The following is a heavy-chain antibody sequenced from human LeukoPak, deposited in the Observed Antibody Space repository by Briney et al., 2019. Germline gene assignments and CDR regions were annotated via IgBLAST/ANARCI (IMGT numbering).Heavy chain of an antibody. V-gene: IGHV4-59*01. CDR1: GGSISSYY. Sequence: NPSETLSLTCTVSGGSISSYYWSWIRQPPGKGLEWIGYIYYSGSTNYNPSLKSRVTISVDTSMNQFSLKLSSVTAADTAVYYCARTADYDFWSGLNYYYYMDVWGKGTTVTVSS. D-gene: IGHD3-3*01. J-gene: IGHJ6*03. CDR2: IYYSGST. CDR3: ARTADYDFWSGLNYYYYMDV.